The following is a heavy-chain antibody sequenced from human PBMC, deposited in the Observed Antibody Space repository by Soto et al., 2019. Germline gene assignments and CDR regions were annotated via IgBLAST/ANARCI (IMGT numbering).Heavy chain of an antibody. Sequence: NPSETLSLTCTVSGGSISSGDYYWSWIRQPPGKGLEWIGYIYYSGSTYYNPSLKSRVTIPVDTSKNQFSLKLSSVTAADTAVYYCARTTTYYDILTGYPAAYFDYWGQGTLVTVSS. CDR3: ARTTTYYDILTGYPAAYFDY. V-gene: IGHV4-30-4*01. CDR1: GGSISSGDYY. D-gene: IGHD3-9*01. J-gene: IGHJ4*02. CDR2: IYYSGST.